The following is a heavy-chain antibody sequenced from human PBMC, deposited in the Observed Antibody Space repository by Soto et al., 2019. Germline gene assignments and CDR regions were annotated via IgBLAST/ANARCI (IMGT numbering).Heavy chain of an antibody. CDR2: LTGSGAGS. D-gene: IGHD6-13*01. J-gene: IGHJ5*02. CDR1: GFTFSSYV. CDR3: AKAYSNSWPNDWFDP. Sequence: EVQLLESGGGWLQPGGSLRLSCAASGFTFSSYVMNWVRQAPGKGLEWVSGLTGSGAGSYYSDSVKGRFTISRDNSKNTLYLQMNSLRAEDTAVYYCAKAYSNSWPNDWFDPWGQGTLVTVSS. V-gene: IGHV3-23*01.